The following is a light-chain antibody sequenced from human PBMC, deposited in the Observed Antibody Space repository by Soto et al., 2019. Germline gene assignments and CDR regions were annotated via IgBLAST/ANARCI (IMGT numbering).Light chain of an antibody. Sequence: DMKMTDAPSSVYVPVVEGVKITFLASQSISSYLNWYQQKPGKAPKLLIYAAYSLQSGVPSRFSGSGSGTDFTLTISSLQPEDFATYYRQQSYSTPLTFGGGTTVDIK. CDR1: QSISSY. V-gene: IGKV1-39*01. J-gene: IGKJ4*01. CDR3: QQSYSTPLT. CDR2: AAY.